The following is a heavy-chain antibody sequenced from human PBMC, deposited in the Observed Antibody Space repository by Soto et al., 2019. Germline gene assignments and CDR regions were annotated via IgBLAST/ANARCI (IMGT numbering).Heavy chain of an antibody. CDR2: ISSSGSTI. J-gene: IGHJ4*02. Sequence: PVGSLRLSCAASGFTFSSYEMNWVRQAPGKGLEWVSYISSSGSTIYYADSVKGRFTISRDNAKNSLDLQMNSLRAEDTAVYYCAREDYSGSGSYYPDSLSDYSGPGTVVTVYS. D-gene: IGHD3-10*01. CDR3: AREDYSGSGSYYPDSLSDY. CDR1: GFTFSSYE. V-gene: IGHV3-48*03.